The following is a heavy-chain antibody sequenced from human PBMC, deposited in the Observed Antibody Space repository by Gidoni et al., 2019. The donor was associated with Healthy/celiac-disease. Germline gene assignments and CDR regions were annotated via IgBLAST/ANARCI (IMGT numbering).Heavy chain of an antibody. V-gene: IGHV3-74*01. J-gene: IGHJ4*02. CDR2: INSDGSST. D-gene: IGHD3-10*01. CDR3: ARERDYGSGSYYVPIDY. Sequence: EVQLVESGGGVVQPGGSLRLSCAASGLTFSSYWMHWVRQAPGKGLVWVSRINSDGSSTRYADSVKGRFTISRDNAKHTLYLQMNSLRAEDTAVYYCARERDYGSGSYYVPIDYWGQGTLVTVSS. CDR1: GLTFSSYW.